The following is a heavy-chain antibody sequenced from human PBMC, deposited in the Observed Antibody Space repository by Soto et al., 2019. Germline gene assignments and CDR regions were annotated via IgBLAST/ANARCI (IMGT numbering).Heavy chain of an antibody. J-gene: IGHJ5*02. CDR3: ARVGYDFWSGSRGNNWFDP. CDR2: IYYSGST. D-gene: IGHD3-3*01. CDR1: GGSISSYY. Sequence: QVQLQESGPGLVKPSETLSLTCTVSGGSISSYYWSWIRQPPGKGLEWIWYIYYSGSTTYNPSLKSRVTISVDTSKNQCSLKLSSVTAADTAVYYCARVGYDFWSGSRGNNWFDPWGQGTLVTVSS. V-gene: IGHV4-59*01.